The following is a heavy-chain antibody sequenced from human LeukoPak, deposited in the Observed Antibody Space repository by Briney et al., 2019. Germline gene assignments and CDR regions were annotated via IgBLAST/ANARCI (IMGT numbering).Heavy chain of an antibody. CDR2: INTDGSHT. V-gene: IGHV3-74*01. J-gene: IGHJ4*02. Sequence: PGGSLRLSCAASGFTFSGNWMHWVRQDPGKGLVWVSHINTDGSHTWYADSVKGRFTISRDNAKNTLYLQMNSLRAEDTSVYYCARDTSGYVDYWSQGILVTVSS. CDR3: ARDTSGYVDY. D-gene: IGHD2/OR15-2a*01. CDR1: GFTFSGNW.